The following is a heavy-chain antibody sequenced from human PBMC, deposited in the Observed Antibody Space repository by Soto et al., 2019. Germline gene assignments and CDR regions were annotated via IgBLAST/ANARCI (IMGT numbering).Heavy chain of an antibody. J-gene: IGHJ6*02. CDR2: ISYDGSNK. Sequence: GGSLRLSCAASGFTFSSYGMHWVRQAPGKGLEWVAVISYDGSNKYYADSVKGRFTISRDNSKNTLYLQMNSLRAEDTAVYYCAKSSAAAAGIMDVWGQGTTVTVS. CDR1: GFTFSSYG. CDR3: AKSSAAAAGIMDV. D-gene: IGHD6-13*01. V-gene: IGHV3-30*18.